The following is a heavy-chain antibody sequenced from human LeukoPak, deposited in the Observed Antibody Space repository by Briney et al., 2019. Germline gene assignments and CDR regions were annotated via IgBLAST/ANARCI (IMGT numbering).Heavy chain of an antibody. CDR1: GFTFSSYD. Sequence: GGSLRLSCAASGFTFSSYDMHRVRQATGKGLEWVSAIGTAGDTYYPGSVRGRFTISRENAKNSLYLQMNSLRAGDTAVYYCARDQAIKDYYDSSGYHAYTYYYGMDVWGQGTTVTVSS. CDR2: IGTAGDT. J-gene: IGHJ6*02. CDR3: ARDQAIKDYYDSSGYHAYTYYYGMDV. V-gene: IGHV3-13*01. D-gene: IGHD3-22*01.